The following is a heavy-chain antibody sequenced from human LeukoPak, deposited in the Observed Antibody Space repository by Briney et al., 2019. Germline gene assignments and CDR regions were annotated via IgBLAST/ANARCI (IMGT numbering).Heavy chain of an antibody. CDR1: GGTFSSYA. J-gene: IGHJ5*02. Sequence: SVKVSCKASGGTFSSYALSWVRQAPGQGLEWMGRIIPILGIANYAQKFQGRVTITADKSTSTAYMELSSPRSEDTAVYYCASTVAAAGTLGRSAPWFDPWGQGTLVTVSS. CDR2: IIPILGIA. CDR3: ASTVAAAGTLGRSAPWFDP. D-gene: IGHD6-13*01. V-gene: IGHV1-69*04.